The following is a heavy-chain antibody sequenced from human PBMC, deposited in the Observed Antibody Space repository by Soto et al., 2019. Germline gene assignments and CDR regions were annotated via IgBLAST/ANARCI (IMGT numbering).Heavy chain of an antibody. CDR1: GYTFTDYY. CDR2: INPITGDT. J-gene: IGHJ3*01. V-gene: IGHV1-2*02. D-gene: IGHD1-1*01. CDR3: ATWHEREHAYDV. Sequence: QVQLVQSGAEVKKPGASVRVSCKASGYTFTDYYLHWVRQAPGQGLEWMGWINPITGDTKSTQKFQARVTMTRDTSIGTASLELTSLTSDDTAVYYCATWHEREHAYDVWGQGTTVTVSS.